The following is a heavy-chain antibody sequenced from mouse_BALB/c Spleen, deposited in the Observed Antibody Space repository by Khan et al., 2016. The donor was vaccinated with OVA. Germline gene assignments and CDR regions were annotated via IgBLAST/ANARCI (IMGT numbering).Heavy chain of an antibody. D-gene: IGHD1-1*01. Sequence: VQLQQPGAELAKPGASGKMSCKASGYTFTNYWMHWVKQRPGQGLEWIGYVNPSTGYTEYNQKFKDKATLTADKSSSTAYMQLSSLTSEDSAVYYCVNHGSSSAWFTYWGQGTLVTVSA. CDR1: GYTFTNYW. CDR2: VNPSTGYT. CDR3: VNHGSSSAWFTY. V-gene: IGHV1-7*01. J-gene: IGHJ3*01.